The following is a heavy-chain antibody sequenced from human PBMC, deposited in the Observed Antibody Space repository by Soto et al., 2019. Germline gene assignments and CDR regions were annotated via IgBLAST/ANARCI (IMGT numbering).Heavy chain of an antibody. CDR3: ARDTPHNWFDP. CDR2: VDTDGSVT. CDR1: GLTFRGHW. Sequence: VQLVESGGGLVQPGGSLRLSCAASGLTFRGHWMHWVRQVPGKGLVWVSRVDTDGSVTNYADFVEGRFTISRDDAKNTVYLQMNSLRAEDTAVYYCARDTPHNWFDPWGQGILVTVSS. J-gene: IGHJ5*02. V-gene: IGHV3-74*01. D-gene: IGHD2-15*01.